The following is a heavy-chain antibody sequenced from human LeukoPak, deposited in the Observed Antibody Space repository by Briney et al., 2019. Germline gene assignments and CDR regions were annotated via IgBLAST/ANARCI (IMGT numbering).Heavy chain of an antibody. CDR2: IYYSGST. Sequence: PSETLSLTCTVSGGSISSSSYYWGWIRQPPGKGLEWIGSIYYSGSTYYNPSLKSRVTISVDTSKNQFSLKLSSVTAADTAVYYCARLDLRPRTGQRIAALWGQGTLVTVSS. D-gene: IGHD6-6*01. J-gene: IGHJ1*01. CDR1: GGSISSSSYY. V-gene: IGHV4-39*01. CDR3: ARLDLRPRTGQRIAAL.